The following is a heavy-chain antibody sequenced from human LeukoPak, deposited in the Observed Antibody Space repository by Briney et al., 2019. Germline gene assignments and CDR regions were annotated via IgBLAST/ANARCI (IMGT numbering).Heavy chain of an antibody. J-gene: IGHJ3*02. CDR1: GGSLSSYY. CDR2: IYYSGST. Sequence: SETLSLTCTVSGGSLSSYYWSWLRQPPGKGLEWIGYIYYSGSTNYNPSLKSRVTISVDTSKNQFSLKLSSVTAADTAVYYCARARTWFGENLGTFDIWGQGTMVTVSS. V-gene: IGHV4-59*01. CDR3: ARARTWFGENLGTFDI. D-gene: IGHD3-10*01.